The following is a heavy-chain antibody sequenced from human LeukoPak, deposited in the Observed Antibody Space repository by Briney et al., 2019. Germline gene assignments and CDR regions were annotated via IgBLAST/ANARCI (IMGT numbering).Heavy chain of an antibody. CDR2: ISAYNGNT. Sequence: GASVKVSCKASGYTFTSYGISWVRQAPGQGLEWMGWISAYNGNTNYAQKLQGRVTMTTDTSTSTAYMELRSLRSDDTAVYYCARVSGSYYVLDYFDYWGQGTLVTVSS. J-gene: IGHJ4*02. CDR3: ARVSGSYYVLDYFDY. V-gene: IGHV1-18*01. CDR1: GYTFTSYG. D-gene: IGHD1-26*01.